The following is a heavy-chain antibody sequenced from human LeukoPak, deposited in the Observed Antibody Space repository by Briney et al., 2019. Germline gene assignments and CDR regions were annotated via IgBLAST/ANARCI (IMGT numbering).Heavy chain of an antibody. Sequence: PGGSLRLSCAASGFAFTSHAMSWVRQAPGKGLEWVSVISGGGGSTYYADSVKGRFTISRDNSKNTLYLQMNSLRADDTAVYYCAKDSVLRGPGSYWVRCYFDCWGQGTLVTVSS. CDR1: GFAFTSHA. D-gene: IGHD3-10*01. CDR2: ISGGGGST. CDR3: AKDSVLRGPGSYWVRCYFDC. V-gene: IGHV3-23*01. J-gene: IGHJ4*02.